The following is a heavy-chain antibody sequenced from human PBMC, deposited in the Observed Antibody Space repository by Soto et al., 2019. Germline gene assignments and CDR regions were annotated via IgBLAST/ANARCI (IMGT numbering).Heavy chain of an antibody. CDR1: GYTFTSYD. J-gene: IGHJ6*02. CDR3: ARGRSYYDILTGQRYYYYGMDV. D-gene: IGHD3-9*01. V-gene: IGHV1-8*01. CDR2: MNPNSGNT. Sequence: ASVKVSCKASGYTFTSYDINWVRQATGQGLEWMGWMNPNSGNTGYAQKFQGRVTMTRNTSISTAYMELSSLRSEDTAVYYCARGRSYYDILTGQRYYYYGMDVWGQGTTVTSP.